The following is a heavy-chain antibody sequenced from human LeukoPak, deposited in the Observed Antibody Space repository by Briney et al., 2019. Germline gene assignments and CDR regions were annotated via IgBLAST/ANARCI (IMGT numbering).Heavy chain of an antibody. Sequence: SETLSLTCAVYGGSFSGYYWSWIRQPPGKGLEWIGEINHSGSTNYNPSLKSRVTISVDTSKNQISLKLSSVTAADTAVYYCARVGGYDYVWGSYRRKPSFDYWGQGTLVTVSS. D-gene: IGHD3-16*02. V-gene: IGHV4-34*01. CDR3: ARVGGYDYVWGSYRRKPSFDY. CDR1: GGSFSGYY. J-gene: IGHJ4*02. CDR2: INHSGST.